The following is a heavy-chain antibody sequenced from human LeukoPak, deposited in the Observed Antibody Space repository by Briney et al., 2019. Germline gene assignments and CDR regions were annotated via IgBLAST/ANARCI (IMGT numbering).Heavy chain of an antibody. J-gene: IGHJ4*02. D-gene: IGHD6-6*01. CDR3: AREMSIAARPSLDY. CDR2: ISGSGGST. Sequence: GSLRLSCAASGFTFSSYAMSWVRQAPGKGLEWVSAISGSGGSTYYADSVKGRFTISRDNSKNTLYLQMNSLRDEDTAVYYCAREMSIAARPSLDYWGQGTLVTVSS. CDR1: GFTFSSYA. V-gene: IGHV3-23*01.